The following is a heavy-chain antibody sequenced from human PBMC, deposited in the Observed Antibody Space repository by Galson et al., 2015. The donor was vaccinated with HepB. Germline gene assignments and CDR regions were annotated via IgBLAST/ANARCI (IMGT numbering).Heavy chain of an antibody. Sequence: SLRLSCAASGFTFSTYWMTWVRQAPGKGLEWVANIKQDGSEKNYVDSVKGRFTISRDNAKNSLFLQMNGLRAEDTAVYYCVRVGSSWYSYLDSWGQGTLVTVSS. CDR1: GFTFSTYW. V-gene: IGHV3-7*03. J-gene: IGHJ4*02. CDR2: IKQDGSEK. D-gene: IGHD6-13*01. CDR3: VRVGSSWYSYLDS.